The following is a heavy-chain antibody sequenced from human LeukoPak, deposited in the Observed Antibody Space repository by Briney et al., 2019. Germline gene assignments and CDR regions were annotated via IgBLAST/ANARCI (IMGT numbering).Heavy chain of an antibody. Sequence: ASVKVSCKASGGTFSSYAISWVRQAPGQGLEWMGGIIPIFGTANYAQKFQGRVTITADKSTSTAYMELSSLRSEDTAVYYCARDLDYYDSSAKGYNWFDPWGQGTLVTVSS. D-gene: IGHD3-22*01. CDR2: IIPIFGTA. CDR3: ARDLDYYDSSAKGYNWFDP. J-gene: IGHJ5*02. CDR1: GGTFSSYA. V-gene: IGHV1-69*06.